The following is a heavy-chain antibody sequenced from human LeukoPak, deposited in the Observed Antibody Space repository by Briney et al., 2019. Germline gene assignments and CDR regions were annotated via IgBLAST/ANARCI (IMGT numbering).Heavy chain of an antibody. J-gene: IGHJ4*02. CDR1: GFSLSGYG. D-gene: IGHD6-6*01. Sequence: GGSLRLSCEASGFSLSGYGMHWVRQAPGKGLEWVALIWSAGTNEFYADSVKGRFTISRDNSKNTLYLQMNSLRAEDTAVYYCARDSSSGSGLDYWGQGTLVTVSS. CDR3: ARDSSSGSGLDY. V-gene: IGHV3-33*01. CDR2: IWSAGTNE.